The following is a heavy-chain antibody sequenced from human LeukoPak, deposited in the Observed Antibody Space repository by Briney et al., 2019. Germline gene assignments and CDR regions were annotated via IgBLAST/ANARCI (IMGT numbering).Heavy chain of an antibody. J-gene: IGHJ4*02. CDR1: GGSISTTSYF. CDR3: ARRIVPAAWGY. Sequence: SETLSLTCTVSGGSISTTSYFWGWIRQPPGKGLEWIGSIYYSGSTYYNPSLKSRVTVSVDTSKNQFSLRLSSVTAADTAVYYCARRIVPAAWGYWAQGTLVTVSS. V-gene: IGHV4-39*01. D-gene: IGHD2-2*01. CDR2: IYYSGST.